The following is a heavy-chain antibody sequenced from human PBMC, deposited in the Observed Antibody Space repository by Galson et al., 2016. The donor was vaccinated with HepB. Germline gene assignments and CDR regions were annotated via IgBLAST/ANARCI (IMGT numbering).Heavy chain of an antibody. Sequence: SVKVSCKASGGTFSRYTLNWVRQAPGQGPEWLGGIVPIIGIPEYAQNFQGRVTITADTLTSTVYMELRSLRSEDTAIYYCAPQPWVATAWGQGTLVTVSS. CDR1: GGTFSRYT. CDR3: APQPWVATA. V-gene: IGHV1-69*10. J-gene: IGHJ5*02. CDR2: IVPIIGIP. D-gene: IGHD5-12*01.